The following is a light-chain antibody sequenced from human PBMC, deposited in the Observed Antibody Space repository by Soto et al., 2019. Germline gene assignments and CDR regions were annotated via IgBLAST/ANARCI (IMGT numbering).Light chain of an antibody. Sequence: QSALTQPPSVSGAPGQRVTISCPGSSSNIGAGYDVHWYQQLPGTAPKLLIYGNSNRPSGVPDRFSGSKSGTSASLAITGLQAEDEADYYCQSYDSSLSGPSYVFGTGTKVTVL. V-gene: IGLV1-40*01. CDR2: GNS. CDR3: QSYDSSLSGPSYV. J-gene: IGLJ1*01. CDR1: SSNIGAGYD.